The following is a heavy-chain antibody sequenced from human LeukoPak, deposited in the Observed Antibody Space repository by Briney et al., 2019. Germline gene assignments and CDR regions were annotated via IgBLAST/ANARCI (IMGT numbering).Heavy chain of an antibody. D-gene: IGHD6-13*01. V-gene: IGHV3-48*03. Sequence: GGSLRLSCAASGFSFSSFEMNWVRQAPGKGLEWVSYISSSGTTIYYADSVKGRFTISRDKAKSSLYLQMNSLRAADTAVYYCARVGYSNRWYLDCWGQGTLVTVSS. CDR2: ISSSGTTI. CDR3: ARVGYSNRWYLDC. J-gene: IGHJ4*02. CDR1: GFSFSSFE.